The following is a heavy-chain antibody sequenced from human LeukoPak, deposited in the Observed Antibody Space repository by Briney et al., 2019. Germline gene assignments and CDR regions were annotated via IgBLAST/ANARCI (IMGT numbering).Heavy chain of an antibody. CDR2: IRYDGSNK. J-gene: IGHJ4*02. V-gene: IGHV3-30*02. Sequence: GGSLRLSCAASGFTFSSYGMHWVRQAPGKGLEWAAFIRYDGSNKYYADSVKGRFTISRDNSKNTLSLQMNSLRAEDTAVYYCAKGHAILTVVQWLVRGIDYWGQGTLVTVSS. CDR1: GFTFSSYG. D-gene: IGHD6-19*01. CDR3: AKGHAILTVVQWLVRGIDY.